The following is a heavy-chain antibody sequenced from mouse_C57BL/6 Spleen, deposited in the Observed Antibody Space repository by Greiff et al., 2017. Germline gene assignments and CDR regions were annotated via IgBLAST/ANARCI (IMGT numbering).Heavy chain of an antibody. CDR3: TGGDGGY. Sequence: EVKLMESGGGLVQPGGSMKLSCVASGFTFSNYWMNWVRPSPEKGLEWVAQIRLKSDNYSTHYAESVKGRFTISRDDSKSSVYLQMNNLRAEDTGIYYCTGGDGGYWGQGTTLTVSS. V-gene: IGHV6-3*01. CDR1: GFTFSNYW. J-gene: IGHJ2*01. CDR2: IRLKSDNYST. D-gene: IGHD1-1*02.